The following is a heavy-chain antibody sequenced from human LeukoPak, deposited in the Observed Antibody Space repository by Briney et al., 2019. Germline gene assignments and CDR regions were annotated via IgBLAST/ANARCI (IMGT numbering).Heavy chain of an antibody. CDR2: ISSSNSYI. Sequence: GGSLRLSCAASGFTFSSYSMNWVRQAPGKGLEWVSSISSSNSYIYYADSVKGRFTISRDNAKKSLYLQMNSLRAEDTAGYYCARQYDYGDYALYPWGQGTLVTVSS. CDR1: GFTFSSYS. D-gene: IGHD4-17*01. CDR3: ARQYDYGDYALYP. V-gene: IGHV3-21*01. J-gene: IGHJ5*02.